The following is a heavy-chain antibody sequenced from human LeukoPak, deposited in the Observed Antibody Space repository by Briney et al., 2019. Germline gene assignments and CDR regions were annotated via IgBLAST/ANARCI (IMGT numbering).Heavy chain of an antibody. D-gene: IGHD1-26*01. CDR1: GYTFTGYY. V-gene: IGHV1-2*02. J-gene: IGHJ5*02. CDR3: ARDGYVGATGIGWFDP. Sequence: ASVKVSCKASGYTFTGYYMHWVRQAPGQGLEWMGWINPNSGGTNYAQKFQGRVTMTRDTSISTAYMELSRLRSDDTAVYYCARDGYVGATGIGWFDPWGQGTLVTVSS. CDR2: INPNSGGT.